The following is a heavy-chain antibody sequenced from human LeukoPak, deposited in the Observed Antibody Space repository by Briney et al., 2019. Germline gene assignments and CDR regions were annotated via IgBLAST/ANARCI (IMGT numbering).Heavy chain of an antibody. J-gene: IGHJ3*02. Sequence: SSETLSLTCTVSGGSIYSYYWSWIRQPPGKGLEWIGHIYFNGNTNYNPSLKSRVTISVDTSKNHFSLRLSSVTAADTAVYYCARHRDMTTVTRTTDAFDIWGQGTMVTVSS. CDR3: ARHRDMTTVTRTTDAFDI. D-gene: IGHD4-17*01. V-gene: IGHV4-59*08. CDR1: GGSIYSYY. CDR2: IYFNGNT.